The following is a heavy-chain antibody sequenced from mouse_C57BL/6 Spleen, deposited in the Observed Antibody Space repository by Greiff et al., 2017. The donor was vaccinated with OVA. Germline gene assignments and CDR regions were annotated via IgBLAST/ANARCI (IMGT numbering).Heavy chain of an antibody. Sequence: QVQLQQPGAELVRPGSSVKLSCKASGYTFTSYWMHWVKQRPIQGLEWIGNIDPSDSETHYNQKFKDKATLTVDKSSSTAYMQLSSLTSEDSAVYYCARLDYNAMDYWGQGTSVTVSS. V-gene: IGHV1-52*01. CDR2: IDPSDSET. CDR1: GYTFTSYW. J-gene: IGHJ4*01. CDR3: ARLDYNAMDY.